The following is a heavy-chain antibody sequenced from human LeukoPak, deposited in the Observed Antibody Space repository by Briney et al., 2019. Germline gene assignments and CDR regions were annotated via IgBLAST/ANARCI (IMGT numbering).Heavy chain of an antibody. J-gene: IGHJ3*02. Sequence: GGSLRLSCSASGFSCSSYWMSWVRQAPGKGLEWVAHINEDGSEKYYVDSVKGRFFISRDNAAKSLSLQMNRLRDADTAVYYCARGAAGTVRAFDIWGQGTMVTVSS. CDR1: GFSCSSYW. V-gene: IGHV3-7*01. D-gene: IGHD6-13*01. CDR2: INEDGSEK. CDR3: ARGAAGTVRAFDI.